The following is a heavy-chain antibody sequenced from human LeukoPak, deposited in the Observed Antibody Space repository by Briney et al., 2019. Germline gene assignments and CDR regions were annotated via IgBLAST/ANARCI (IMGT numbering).Heavy chain of an antibody. Sequence: SETLSLTCAVYGGSFSGYYWSWIRQPPGKGLEWIGEINHSGSTNYNPSLKSRVTISVDTSKNQFSLKLSSVTAADTAVYYCARQPLWFGENYFGYWGQGTLVTVSS. CDR1: GGSFSGYY. J-gene: IGHJ4*02. CDR2: INHSGST. CDR3: ARQPLWFGENYFGY. V-gene: IGHV4-34*01. D-gene: IGHD3-10*01.